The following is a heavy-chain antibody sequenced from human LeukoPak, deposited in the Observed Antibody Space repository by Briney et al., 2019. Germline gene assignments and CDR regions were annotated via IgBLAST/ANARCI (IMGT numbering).Heavy chain of an antibody. CDR1: GFTFSSYW. CDR2: VSGSGDSP. D-gene: IGHD3-16*01. J-gene: IGHJ4*02. V-gene: IGHV3-23*01. CDR3: AKDRIRGDSY. Sequence: GGSLRLSCAASGFTFSSYWMHWVRQAPGKGLEWVSSVSGSGDSPYYADSVKGRFTISRDNSKNTLYLQMNSLRAEDTAVYYCAKDRIRGDSYWGQGTLVTVSS.